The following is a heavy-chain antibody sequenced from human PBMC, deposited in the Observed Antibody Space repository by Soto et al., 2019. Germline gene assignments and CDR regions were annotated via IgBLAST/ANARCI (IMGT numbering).Heavy chain of an antibody. CDR3: ARINYYDFWSGYPNWFDP. CDR2: IYYSGST. V-gene: IGHV4-59*01. CDR1: GGSISSYY. J-gene: IGHJ5*02. D-gene: IGHD3-3*01. Sequence: ETLSLTCTVSGGSISSYYWSWIRQPPGKGLEWIGYIYYSGSTNYNPSLKSRVTISVDTSKNQFSLKLSSVTAADTAVYYCARINYYDFWSGYPNWFDPWGQGTLVTVSS.